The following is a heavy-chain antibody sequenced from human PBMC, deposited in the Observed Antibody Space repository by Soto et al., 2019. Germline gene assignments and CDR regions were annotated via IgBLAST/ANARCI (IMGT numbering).Heavy chain of an antibody. D-gene: IGHD3-10*01. J-gene: IGHJ4*02. CDR1: GFTVGNNY. CDR2: IYSTGTT. CDR3: AKDGRGSGSHYNSFGY. Sequence: QLVESGGGLIQPGGSLKLSCAASGFTVGNNYMSWVRQAPGKGLEWVSLIYSTGTTKYADSVKGRFTVSRDNAKNTLYLQMNSLRAGDTAVYYCAKDGRGSGSHYNSFGYWGQGTLVTVSS. V-gene: IGHV3-53*01.